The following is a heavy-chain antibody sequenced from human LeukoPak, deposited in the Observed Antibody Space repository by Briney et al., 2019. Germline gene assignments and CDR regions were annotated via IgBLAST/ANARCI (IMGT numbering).Heavy chain of an antibody. D-gene: IGHD5-12*01. Sequence: ASVKVSCKASGYTFTSYGINWVRQAPGQGLEWMGWISAYNGKTNYAQKLQGRVTMTTDTSTSTAYMELRSLRSDDTAVYCCARDDALVATGSFDYWGQGTLVTVSS. CDR1: GYTFTSYG. J-gene: IGHJ4*02. CDR2: ISAYNGKT. V-gene: IGHV1-18*01. CDR3: ARDDALVATGSFDY.